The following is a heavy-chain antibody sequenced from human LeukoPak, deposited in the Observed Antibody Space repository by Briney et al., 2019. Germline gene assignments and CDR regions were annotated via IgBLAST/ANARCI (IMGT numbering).Heavy chain of an antibody. Sequence: SETLSLTCISGGSISSSSYYWGWIRQPPGKGLEWIGSIYYSGSTNYNPSLKSRVTMSVDTSKKQFSLKLTSVTAADTAVFYCARGPTNDYGGKDLDLWGRGTLVTVSS. CDR2: IYYSGST. CDR3: ARGPTNDYGGKDLDL. V-gene: IGHV4-39*07. CDR1: GGSISSSSYY. J-gene: IGHJ2*01. D-gene: IGHD4-23*01.